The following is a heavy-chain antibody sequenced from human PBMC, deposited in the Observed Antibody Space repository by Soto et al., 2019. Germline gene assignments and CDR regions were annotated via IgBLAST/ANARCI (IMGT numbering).Heavy chain of an antibody. CDR3: SEGGHYFGD. V-gene: IGHV3-15*01. J-gene: IGHJ4*02. Sequence: VESGGGLVKPGGSLRLSCVASRFTFSDAWMSWLRQAPGKGLEWVGRIKSKPDGGTTDLAAPVKGRFIVSRDNSKNTMYLQMDRLETEDTAVYYCSEGGHYFGDWGQGTLVTVSS. CDR2: IKSKPDGGTT. D-gene: IGHD3-16*01. CDR1: RFTFSDAW.